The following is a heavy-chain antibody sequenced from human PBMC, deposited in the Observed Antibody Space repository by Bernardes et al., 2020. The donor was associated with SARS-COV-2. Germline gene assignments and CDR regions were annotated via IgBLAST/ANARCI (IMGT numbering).Heavy chain of an antibody. CDR3: ARAWRYNDAFDI. D-gene: IGHD1-1*01. Sequence: SETLSLTCTVSGGSISSHYWSWIRQPPGKGLEWIGYIYYSGSTNYNPSLKSRVTISVDTSKNQFSLKLNSVTAADTAVYYCARAWRYNDAFDIWGQGTMVTVSS. CDR1: GGSISSHY. J-gene: IGHJ3*02. CDR2: IYYSGST. V-gene: IGHV4-59*11.